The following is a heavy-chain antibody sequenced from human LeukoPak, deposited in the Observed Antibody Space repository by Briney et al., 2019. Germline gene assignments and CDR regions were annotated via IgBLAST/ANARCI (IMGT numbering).Heavy chain of an antibody. Sequence: GGSLRLSCAASGFTFSSYGMHWVRQAPGNGLEWVAVIWFDGSYKYYADSAKGRFTFSRDNSKNTLYLQMSSLRAEDTAVSFCARDPSGGSYYYGMDVWGQGTTVTVSS. CDR1: GFTFSSYG. V-gene: IGHV3-33*01. J-gene: IGHJ6*02. CDR3: ARDPSGGSYYYGMDV. CDR2: IWFDGSYK. D-gene: IGHD2-15*01.